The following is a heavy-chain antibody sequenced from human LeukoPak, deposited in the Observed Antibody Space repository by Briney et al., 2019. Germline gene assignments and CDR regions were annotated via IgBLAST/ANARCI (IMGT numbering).Heavy chain of an antibody. D-gene: IGHD6-13*01. CDR1: GGSISSGDYY. V-gene: IGHV4-30-4*01. J-gene: IGHJ5*02. CDR3: ARWSTQTYSSSWYPNWFDP. CDR2: IYYSGST. Sequence: SETLSLTCTVSGGSISSGDYYWSWIRQPPGKGLEWIGYIYYSGSTYYNPSLKSRFTISVDTSKNQFSLKLGFVTAADTGVYYCARWSTQTYSSSWYPNWFDPWGQGTLATVSS.